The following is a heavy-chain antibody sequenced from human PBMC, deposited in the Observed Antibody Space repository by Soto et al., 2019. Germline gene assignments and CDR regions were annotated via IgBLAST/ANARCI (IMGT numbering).Heavy chain of an antibody. J-gene: IGHJ3*02. CDR2: INAGNGNT. CDR1: GYTFTSSA. CDR3: ARPMVRGVISAFDI. D-gene: IGHD3-10*01. V-gene: IGHV1-3*01. Sequence: ASVKVSCKASGYTFTSSAMHWVRQAPGQRLEWMGWINAGNGNTKYSQKFQGRVTITGDTSASTAYMELSSLRSEDTAVYYCARPMVRGVISAFDIWGQGTMVTASS.